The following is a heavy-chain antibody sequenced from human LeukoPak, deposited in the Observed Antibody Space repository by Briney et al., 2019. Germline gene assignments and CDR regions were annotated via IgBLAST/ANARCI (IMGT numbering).Heavy chain of an antibody. CDR3: ARAPSGWSDYWYFDL. CDR1: GFTFSTYA. J-gene: IGHJ2*01. D-gene: IGHD6-19*01. Sequence: PGGSLRLSCAASGFTFSTYAMSWVRQAPGKGLEWVAVISGSGISTYYADSVKGRFIISRNNSKNTLFLQMNSLRAEDTAVYYCARAPSGWSDYWYFDLWGRGTLVTVSS. CDR2: ISGSGIST. V-gene: IGHV3-23*01.